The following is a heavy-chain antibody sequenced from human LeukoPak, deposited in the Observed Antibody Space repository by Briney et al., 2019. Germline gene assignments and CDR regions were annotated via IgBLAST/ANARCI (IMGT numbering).Heavy chain of an antibody. J-gene: IGHJ4*01. CDR2: ISGDGSVT. V-gene: IGHV3-74*01. CDR3: ARYSSSSGGAAYYLDY. D-gene: IGHD6-6*01. CDR1: RFTLRNYW. Sequence: PGGSLRLSCTASRFTLRNYWMHWVRQVPGKRLVWVSRISGDGSVTNYADSVQGRFTISRDNAKDILYLQINSLRSEDTAVYYCARYSSSSGGAAYYLDYWGRGALVTVSS.